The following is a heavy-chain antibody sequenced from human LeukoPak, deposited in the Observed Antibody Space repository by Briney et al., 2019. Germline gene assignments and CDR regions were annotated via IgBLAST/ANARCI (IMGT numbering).Heavy chain of an antibody. J-gene: IGHJ4*02. CDR2: IWYDGSNK. Sequence: GGSLRLSCAASGFTFSSYGMHWVRQAPGKGLEWVAVIWYDGSNKYYADSVKGRFTISRDNSKNTLYLQMNSLRAEDTAVYYCARAVRMATIPPGYWGQGTLVTVSS. CDR3: ARAVRMATIPPGY. CDR1: GFTFSSYG. V-gene: IGHV3-33*08. D-gene: IGHD5-12*01.